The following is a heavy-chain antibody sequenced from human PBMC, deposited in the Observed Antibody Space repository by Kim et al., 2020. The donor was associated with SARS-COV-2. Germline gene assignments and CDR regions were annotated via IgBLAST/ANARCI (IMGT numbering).Heavy chain of an antibody. V-gene: IGHV3-33*06. CDR3: AKDLTLYYYDSSGYYGPDY. Sequence: GGSLRLSCAASGFTFSSYGMHWVRQAPGKGLEWVAVIWYDGSNKYYADSVKGRFTISRDNSKNTLYLQMNSLRAEDTAVYYCAKDLTLYYYDSSGYYGPDYWGQGTLVTVSS. CDR1: GFTFSSYG. D-gene: IGHD3-22*01. CDR2: IWYDGSNK. J-gene: IGHJ4*02.